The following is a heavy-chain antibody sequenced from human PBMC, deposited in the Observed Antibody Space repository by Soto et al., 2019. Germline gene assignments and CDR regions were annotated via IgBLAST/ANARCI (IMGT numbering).Heavy chain of an antibody. CDR1: GFTFSTYA. CDR3: AKDPGYTYGHGLYV. V-gene: IGHV3-23*01. CDR2: ISGNVDKT. Sequence: EVQLLESGGDLVQPGGSLRLSCAPSGFTFSTYAMNWVRQAPGKGLEWVSGISGNVDKTYYADSVKGRFTISRDNSKRMLALQMNALRAEDTAVYYCAKDPGYTYGHGLYVWGQGTTVTVSS. J-gene: IGHJ6*02. D-gene: IGHD5-18*01.